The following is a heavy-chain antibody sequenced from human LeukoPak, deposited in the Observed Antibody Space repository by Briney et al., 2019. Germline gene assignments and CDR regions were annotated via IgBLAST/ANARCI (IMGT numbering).Heavy chain of an antibody. V-gene: IGHV3-48*01. CDR2: ISSSSSTI. CDR1: GFLFSRYW. CDR3: ARDLATYYDFWSGYYVY. Sequence: PGGSLRLSCAAPGFLFSRYWMSWVRQAPGKGLEWVSYISSSSSTIYYADSVKGRFTISRDNAKNSLYLQMNSLRAEDTAVYYCARDLATYYDFWSGYYVYWGQGTLVTVSS. J-gene: IGHJ4*02. D-gene: IGHD3-3*01.